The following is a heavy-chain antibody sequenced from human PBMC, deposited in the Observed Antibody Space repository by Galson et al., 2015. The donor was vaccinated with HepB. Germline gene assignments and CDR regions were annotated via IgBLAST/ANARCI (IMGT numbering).Heavy chain of an antibody. CDR3: ARDLPADGGYDAVDI. CDR1: GFSFSSDN. V-gene: IGHV3-21*01. D-gene: IGHD2-15*01. CDR2: ISSAGSYI. J-gene: IGHJ3*02. Sequence: SLRLSCAASGFSFSSDNMNWVRQAPGKGLEWISSISSAGSYIYYADSVKGRFTLSRDNAKNSLYLQMNSLRVEDTAVYYCARDLPADGGYDAVDIWGQGTMVTGSS.